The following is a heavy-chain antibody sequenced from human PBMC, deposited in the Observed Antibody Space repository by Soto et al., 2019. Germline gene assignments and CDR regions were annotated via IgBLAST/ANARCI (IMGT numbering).Heavy chain of an antibody. CDR2: IYPGDSET. CDR1: GYNFTTFC. CDR3: ARLGFPGAIYFDS. J-gene: IGHJ4*02. Sequence: XESLKISCKGCGYNFTTFCIGWVRQVPGKGLEWMGIIYPGDSETKYSPDFEGQVTISADRSTNTAYLQWRSLRASDTAMYYCARLGFPGAIYFDSWGLGTLVTVSS. V-gene: IGHV5-51*01.